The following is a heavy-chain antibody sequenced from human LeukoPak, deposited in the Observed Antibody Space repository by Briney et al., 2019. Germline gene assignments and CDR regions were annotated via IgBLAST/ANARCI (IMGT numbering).Heavy chain of an antibody. Sequence: GGSLRLSCSASGFTFTDYYMSWIRQAPGKGLEWVSYISPSGTVIYYGDSVKGRFTISRDNAKKSLYLQMNSLRAEDTAVYYCAKDRRPVVTASDYWVQGTLVTVSS. CDR1: GFTFTDYY. J-gene: IGHJ4*02. CDR2: ISPSGTVI. V-gene: IGHV3-11*01. CDR3: AKDRRPVVTASDY. D-gene: IGHD2-21*02.